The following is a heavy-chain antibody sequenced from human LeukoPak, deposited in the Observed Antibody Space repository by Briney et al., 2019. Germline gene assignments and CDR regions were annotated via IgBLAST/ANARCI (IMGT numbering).Heavy chain of an antibody. V-gene: IGHV1-2*02. J-gene: IGHJ5*02. CDR1: GYTFTGYY. CDR3: ARTTVPAAMYWFDP. D-gene: IGHD2-2*01. Sequence: ASVKVSCKASGYTFTGYYMHWVRQAPGQGLEWMGWINPNSGGINYAQKFQGRVTMTRDTSISTAYMELSRLRSDDTAVYYCARTTVPAAMYWFDPWGQGTLVTVSS. CDR2: INPNSGGI.